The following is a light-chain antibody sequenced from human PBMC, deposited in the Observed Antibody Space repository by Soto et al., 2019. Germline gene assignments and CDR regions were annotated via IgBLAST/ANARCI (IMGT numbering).Light chain of an antibody. CDR1: SSDIGGYKY. V-gene: IGLV2-14*01. Sequence: QSVLTQPASVSGSPGQSITISCTGTSSDIGGYKYVSWYQQHPGKAPKLMIYEVTNRPSGVSNRFSGSKSGNTASLTISGLQAEDEADYYCTSYTSSNTPVVFGGGTQLTVL. J-gene: IGLJ2*01. CDR3: TSYTSSNTPVV. CDR2: EVT.